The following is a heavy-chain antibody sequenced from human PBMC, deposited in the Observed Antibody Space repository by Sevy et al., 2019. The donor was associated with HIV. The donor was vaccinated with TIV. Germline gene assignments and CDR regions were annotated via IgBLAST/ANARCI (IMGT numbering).Heavy chain of an antibody. D-gene: IGHD6-19*01. CDR2: IYPGDSDT. V-gene: IGHV5-51*01. CDR3: ARLAGVGIAVARTDWYFDL. CDR1: GYSFTSCW. Sequence: GESLKISCKGSGYSFTSCWIGWVRQMPGKGLEWMGIIYPGDSDTRYGPSFQGRFTISANKSISTAYLQWSSLKASDTSMYYCARLAGVGIAVARTDWYFDLWGRGTLVTVSS. J-gene: IGHJ2*01.